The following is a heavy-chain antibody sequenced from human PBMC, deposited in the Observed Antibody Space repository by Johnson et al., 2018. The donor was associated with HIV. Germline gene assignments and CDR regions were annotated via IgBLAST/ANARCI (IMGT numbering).Heavy chain of an antibody. CDR3: ASGEDYGGNYGALDI. D-gene: IGHD4-23*01. Sequence: VQLVESGGGLIQPGGSLRLPCAASGFTVSNNYMSWVRQAPGKGLEWVSVIYTGGSTYYADSVRGRFTISRDNSKNTLYLQVNGLRVEDTAVVYCASGEDYGGNYGALDIWGQGTMVTVSS. CDR1: GFTVSNNY. J-gene: IGHJ3*02. V-gene: IGHV3-66*03. CDR2: IYTGGST.